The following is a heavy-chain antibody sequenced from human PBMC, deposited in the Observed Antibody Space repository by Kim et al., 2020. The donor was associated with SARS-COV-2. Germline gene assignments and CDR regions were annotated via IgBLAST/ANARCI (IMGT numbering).Heavy chain of an antibody. CDR2: IYHSGST. CDR3: ARDPSTYSSGWRRGDAFDI. CDR1: GGSISSSNW. D-gene: IGHD6-19*01. V-gene: IGHV4-4*02. Sequence: SETLSLTCAVSGGSISSSNWWSWVRQPPGKGLEWIGEIYHSGSTNYNPSLKSRVTISVDKSKNQFSLKLSSVTAADTAVYYCARDPSTYSSGWRRGDAFDIWGQGTMVTVSS. J-gene: IGHJ3*02.